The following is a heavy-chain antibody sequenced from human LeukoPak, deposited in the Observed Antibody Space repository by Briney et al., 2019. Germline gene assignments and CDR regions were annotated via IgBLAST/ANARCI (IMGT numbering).Heavy chain of an antibody. V-gene: IGHV4-34*01. D-gene: IGHD5-24*01. CDR3: ARDGTEYYYYMDV. J-gene: IGHJ6*03. Sequence: PSETLSLTCAVYGGSFSGYYWSWIRQPPGKGLEWIGEINHSGSTNYNPSLKSRVTISVDTSKNQFSLKLSSVTAADTAVYYCARDGTEYYYYMDVWGKGTTVTISS. CDR2: INHSGST. CDR1: GGSFSGYY.